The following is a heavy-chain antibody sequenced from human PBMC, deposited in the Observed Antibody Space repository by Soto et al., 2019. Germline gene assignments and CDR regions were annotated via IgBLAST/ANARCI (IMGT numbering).Heavy chain of an antibody. J-gene: IGHJ5*02. Sequence: GGSLRLSCAASGFTFSSYWMSWVRQAPGKGVEWVANIKQDGSEKYYVDSVKGRFTISRDNAKDSLYLQMNSLRAEDTAVYYCARAMVRGVIMGNWFDPWGQGTLVTVS. CDR1: GFTFSSYW. D-gene: IGHD3-10*01. V-gene: IGHV3-7*03. CDR2: IKQDGSEK. CDR3: ARAMVRGVIMGNWFDP.